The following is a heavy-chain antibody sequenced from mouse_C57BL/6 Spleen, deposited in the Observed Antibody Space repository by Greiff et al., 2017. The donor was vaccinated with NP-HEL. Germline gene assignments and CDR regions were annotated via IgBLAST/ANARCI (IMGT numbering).Heavy chain of an antibody. CDR3: ARFYGSSSAWFAY. Sequence: VQPQQSGPVLVKPGASVKMSCKASGYTFTDYYMNWVKQSHGKSLEWIGVINPYNGGTSYNQKFKGKATLTVDKSSSTAYMELNSLTSEDSAVYYCARFYGSSSAWFAYWGQGTLVTVSA. D-gene: IGHD1-1*01. V-gene: IGHV1-19*01. J-gene: IGHJ3*01. CDR1: GYTFTDYY. CDR2: INPYNGGT.